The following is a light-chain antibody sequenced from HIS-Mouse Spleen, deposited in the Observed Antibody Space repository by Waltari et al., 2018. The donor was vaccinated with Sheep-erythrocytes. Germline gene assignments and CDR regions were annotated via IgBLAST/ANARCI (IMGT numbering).Light chain of an antibody. V-gene: IGKV1-33*01. CDR3: QQYDNLPYT. J-gene: IGKJ2*01. CDR2: DAS. CDR1: QDISNY. Sequence: DIQMTQSPSSLSASVGDRVTINCKASQDISNYLNWYQQKPGKAPKLLIYDASNLETGVPSRFSGSGSGTDFTFTISSLQPEDIATYYCQQYDNLPYTFGQGTKLEIK.